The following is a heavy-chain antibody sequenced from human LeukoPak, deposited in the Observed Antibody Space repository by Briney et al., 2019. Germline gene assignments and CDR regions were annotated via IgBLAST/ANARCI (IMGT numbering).Heavy chain of an antibody. D-gene: IGHD3-22*01. CDR3: ARDPGYYDSSGYYSSNYFYYYMDV. V-gene: IGHV1-46*01. J-gene: IGHJ6*03. Sequence: ASVKVSCKTSGYTFVSYYLHWVRQAPGQGLEWMGIVNPSDGYTSYAQHFQGRVTMTRDMSTSTVYMELSSLRSEDTALCYCARDPGYYDSSGYYSSNYFYYYMDVWGKGTTVTVSS. CDR1: GYTFVSYY. CDR2: VNPSDGYT.